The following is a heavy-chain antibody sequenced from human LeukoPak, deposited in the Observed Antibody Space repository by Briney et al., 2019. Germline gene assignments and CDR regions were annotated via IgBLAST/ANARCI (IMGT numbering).Heavy chain of an antibody. J-gene: IGHJ4*02. V-gene: IGHV3-66*01. CDR2: IYSGGST. CDR3: TAPRPPY. Sequence: PGGSLRLSCAASGFTVSSNYMSWVRQAPGKGLEWVSVIYSGGSTYYADSEQGRFTISRDNSKNTLYLQMNSLRAEDTAVYYCTAPRPPYRGQGTLVTVSS. D-gene: IGHD6-6*01. CDR1: GFTVSSNY.